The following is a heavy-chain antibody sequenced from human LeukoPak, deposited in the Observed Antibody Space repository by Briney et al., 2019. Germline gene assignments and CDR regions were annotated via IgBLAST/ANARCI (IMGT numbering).Heavy chain of an antibody. CDR2: ISYDGSNK. Sequence: GGSLRLSCAASGFTFSSYGMHWVRQAPGKGLEWVAVISYDGSNKYYADSVKGRFTISRDNSKNTLYLQMNSLRAEDTAVYYCAKDLERGVFRFSPMFDPWGQGTLVTVSS. CDR1: GFTFSSYG. CDR3: AKDLERGVFRFSPMFDP. J-gene: IGHJ5*02. D-gene: IGHD3-3*01. V-gene: IGHV3-30*18.